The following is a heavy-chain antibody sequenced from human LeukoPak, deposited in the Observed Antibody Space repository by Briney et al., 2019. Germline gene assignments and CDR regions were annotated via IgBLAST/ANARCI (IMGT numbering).Heavy chain of an antibody. D-gene: IGHD1-26*01. CDR2: ISAYNGNT. V-gene: IGHV1-18*01. CDR1: GYTFTSYG. CDR3: ARGRGSYTDYYYYYYMDV. Sequence: GASVKVSCKATGYTFTSYGISWVRQAPGQGLEWMGWISAYNGNTNYAQKLQGRVTMTTDTSTSTAYMELRSLRSDDTAVYYCARGRGSYTDYYYYYYMDVWGKGTTVTVSS. J-gene: IGHJ6*03.